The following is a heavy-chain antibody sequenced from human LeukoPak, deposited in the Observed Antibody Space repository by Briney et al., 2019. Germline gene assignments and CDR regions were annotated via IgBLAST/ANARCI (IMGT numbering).Heavy chain of an antibody. V-gene: IGHV1-58*02. J-gene: IGHJ4*02. D-gene: IGHD5-24*01. CDR3: AADNQQITV. Sequence: SVKVSCKTSGFTFTTSAMQWVRQARGQRLEWIGWIVVGSAKTDYAQKFQERVTFTRDMSTSTAYMELSGLRSDDTAVYYCAADNQQITVWGQGTLVTVSS. CDR1: GFTFTTSA. CDR2: IVVGSAKT.